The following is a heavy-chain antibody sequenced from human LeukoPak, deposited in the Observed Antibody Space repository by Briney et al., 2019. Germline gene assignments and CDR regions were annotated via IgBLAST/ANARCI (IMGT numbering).Heavy chain of an antibody. CDR2: IYYSGST. V-gene: IGHV4-31*03. CDR3: ARAAWGGSSSWYPLDY. J-gene: IGHJ4*02. D-gene: IGHD6-13*01. Sequence: PSQTLSLTCTVSGGSISSGGYYWSWIRLHPGKGLEWIGYIYYSGSTYYNPSLKSRVTISVDTSKNQFSLKLSSVTAADTAVYYCARAAWGGSSSWYPLDYWGQGTLVTVSS. CDR1: GGSISSGGYY.